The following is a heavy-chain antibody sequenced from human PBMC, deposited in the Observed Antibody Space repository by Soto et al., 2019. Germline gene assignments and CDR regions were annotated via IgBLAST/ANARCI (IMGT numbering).Heavy chain of an antibody. CDR2: IWYDGSNK. CDR1: GFTFSSYG. CDR3: ARWGIAAGDY. V-gene: IGHV3-33*01. Sequence: QVQMVESGGGVVQPGRSLRLSCAASGFTFSSYGMHWVRQAPGKGLGWVAVIWYDGSNKYYADSVKGRFTISRDNSKNTLYLQMNSLRAGDTAVYYCARWGIAAGDYWGQGTLFTVSS. J-gene: IGHJ4*02. D-gene: IGHD6-13*01.